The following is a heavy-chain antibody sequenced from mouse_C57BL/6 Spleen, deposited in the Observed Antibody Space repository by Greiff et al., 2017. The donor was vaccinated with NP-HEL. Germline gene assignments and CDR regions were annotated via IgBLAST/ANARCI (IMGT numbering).Heavy chain of an antibody. J-gene: IGHJ1*03. V-gene: IGHV1-52*01. D-gene: IGHD1-1*01. Sequence: QVQLQQPGAELVRPGSSVKLSCKASGYTFTSYWMHWVKQRPIQGLEWIGNIDPSDSETHYNQKFKDKATLTVDKSSSTAYMQLSSLTSEDSAVYYCARGGFTTVVDGGYFDVWGTGTTVTVSS. CDR2: IDPSDSET. CDR1: GYTFTSYW. CDR3: ARGGFTTVVDGGYFDV.